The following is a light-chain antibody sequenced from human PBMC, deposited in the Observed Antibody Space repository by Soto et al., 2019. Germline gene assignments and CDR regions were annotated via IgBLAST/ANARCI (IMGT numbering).Light chain of an antibody. Sequence: DIVMTQSPLSLPVTPGEPASISCRSSQSLLHSNGYNYLDWYLQKPGQSPQLLIYLGSNRASGVPDRISGGGSGTDFTLKISRVESEDVGVYYCMQALQTPRTLGQGTKVHTK. V-gene: IGKV2-28*01. CDR3: MQALQTPRT. J-gene: IGKJ1*01. CDR2: LGS. CDR1: QSLLHSNGYNY.